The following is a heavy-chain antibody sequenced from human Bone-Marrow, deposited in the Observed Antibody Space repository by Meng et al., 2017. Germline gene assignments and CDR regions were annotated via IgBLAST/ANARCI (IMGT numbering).Heavy chain of an antibody. V-gene: IGHV4-34*02. D-gene: IGHD4-17*01. J-gene: IGHJ5*02. CDR2: INHSGST. CDR3: ARRVSGSGLTTDWFDP. CDR1: GGSFSGYH. Sequence: VPQEQWGPGLSRPPATPSLAVVVEGGSFSGYHWGWIRQPPGKGLEWIGEINHSGSTNYNPSLKSRVTISVDTSKNQFSLKLSSVTAADTAVYYCARRVSGSGLTTDWFDPWGQRTLVTVSS.